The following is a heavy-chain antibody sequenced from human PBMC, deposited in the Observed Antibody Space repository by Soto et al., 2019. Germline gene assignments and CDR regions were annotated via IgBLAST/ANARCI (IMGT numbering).Heavy chain of an antibody. CDR2: TYYGSKWYN. CDR1: GDSVSSNSAA. Sequence: QTLSLTCAISGDSVSSNSAAWNWIRQPPSRGLEWLGRTYYGSKWYNDYAVSVRSRITINPDTSKNQFSLPLNSVTPEDTAVYFCARDRSPGSSSWYDYWGQGTLVTVSS. CDR3: ARDRSPGSSSWYDY. D-gene: IGHD6-13*01. J-gene: IGHJ4*02. V-gene: IGHV6-1*01.